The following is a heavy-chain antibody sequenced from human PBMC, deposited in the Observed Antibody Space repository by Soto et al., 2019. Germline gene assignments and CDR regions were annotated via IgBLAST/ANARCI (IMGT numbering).Heavy chain of an antibody. Sequence: GGSLRLSCAASGFTFSSYSINWVRQAPGKGLEWVSSISSSSSYIYYADSVKGRFTISRDNSKNTLYLQMNSLRAEDTAVYYCARHKRDLRFLEWSYYFDYWGQGTLVTVSS. V-gene: IGHV3-21*01. CDR3: ARHKRDLRFLEWSYYFDY. D-gene: IGHD3-3*01. J-gene: IGHJ4*02. CDR1: GFTFSSYS. CDR2: ISSSSSYI.